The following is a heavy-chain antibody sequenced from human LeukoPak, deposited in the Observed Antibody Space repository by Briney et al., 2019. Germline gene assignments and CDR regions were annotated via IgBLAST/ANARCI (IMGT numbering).Heavy chain of an antibody. CDR2: ISGSGGST. V-gene: IGHV3-23*01. D-gene: IGHD6-19*01. CDR1: GFTFSSYA. CDR3: ARWRDRNGWYGRASGY. J-gene: IGHJ4*02. Sequence: GGALRLSCAASGFTFSSYAMSWVRQAPGKGLEGVSTISGSGGSTYFADSVKGRFTISRDNSKNTLYLQMKRLRAEDTAIYYCARWRDRNGWYGRASGYWGQGTLVTVSS.